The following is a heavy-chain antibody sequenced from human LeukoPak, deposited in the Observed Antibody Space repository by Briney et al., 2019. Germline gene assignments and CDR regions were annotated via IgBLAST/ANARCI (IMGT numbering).Heavy chain of an antibody. D-gene: IGHD2-15*01. V-gene: IGHV1-2*04. CDR2: INPNSGGT. CDR1: GYTFTGYY. J-gene: IGHJ4*02. Sequence: ASVKVSCKASGYTFTGYYMHWVRQAPGQGLEWMGWINPNSGGTNYAQKFQGWVTMTRDTSISTAYMELSRLRSDDTAVYYCARGQFYCSGGSCYWYYFDYWGQGTLVTVSS. CDR3: ARGQFYCSGGSCYWYYFDY.